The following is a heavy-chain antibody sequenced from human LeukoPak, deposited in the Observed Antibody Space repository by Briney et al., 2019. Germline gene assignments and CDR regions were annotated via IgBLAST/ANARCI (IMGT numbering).Heavy chain of an antibody. D-gene: IGHD5-24*01. Sequence: PGGSLRLSCAASGFTFSSYSMNWVRQAPGKGLEWVSSISSSSSYIYYADSVKGRFTISRDNSKNTLYLQMNSLRAEDTAVYYCAKSRGWLQLWDYWGQGTLVTVSS. CDR3: AKSRGWLQLWDY. J-gene: IGHJ4*02. CDR2: ISSSSSYI. V-gene: IGHV3-21*04. CDR1: GFTFSSYS.